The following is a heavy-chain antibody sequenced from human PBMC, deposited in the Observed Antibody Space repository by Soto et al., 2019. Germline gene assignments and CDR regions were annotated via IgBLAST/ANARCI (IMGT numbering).Heavy chain of an antibody. CDR2: IIPSSGST. CDR1: GYSFTDYH. CDR3: ARDQYSGSFLY. V-gene: IGHV1-2*02. J-gene: IGHJ4*02. D-gene: IGHD1-26*01. Sequence: QVHLEQSGAEVKKAGASVKVSCKASGYSFTDYHMHWLRQAPGQGVEWVGWIIPSSGSTNYAQKFQGRVTMTRDTAINTVYMELRRLTSDDTAVYYCARDQYSGSFLYWGQGTLVTVSS.